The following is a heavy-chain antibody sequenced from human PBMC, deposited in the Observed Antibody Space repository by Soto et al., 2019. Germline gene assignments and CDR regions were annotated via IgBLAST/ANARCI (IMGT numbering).Heavy chain of an antibody. D-gene: IGHD1-26*01. Sequence: GGSLRLSCAASGFTFDDYTMHWVRQAPGKGLEWVSLISWDGGSTYYADSVKGRFTISRDNSKNSLYLQMNSLRTEDTALYYCAKGLLVGATSPYGMDVWGQGTTVTVS. J-gene: IGHJ6*02. V-gene: IGHV3-43*01. CDR2: ISWDGGST. CDR3: AKGLLVGATSPYGMDV. CDR1: GFTFDDYT.